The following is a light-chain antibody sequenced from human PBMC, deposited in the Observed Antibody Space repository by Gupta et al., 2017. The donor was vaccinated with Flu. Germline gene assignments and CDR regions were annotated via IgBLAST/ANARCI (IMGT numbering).Light chain of an antibody. CDR3: QQYDISPFN. CDR1: QSVTNTY. Sequence: EIVLTQSPGTLSLSPGERATLTCRASQSVTNTYLAWYQQKPGQPPRLLIYSVSSRATGIPDRFSGSGSGTDFTLTISRLEPEDFAVYYCQQYDISPFNFGQGTKLQIK. J-gene: IGKJ2*01. V-gene: IGKV3-20*01. CDR2: SVS.